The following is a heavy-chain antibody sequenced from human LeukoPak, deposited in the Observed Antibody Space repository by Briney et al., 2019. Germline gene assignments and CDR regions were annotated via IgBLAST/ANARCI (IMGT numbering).Heavy chain of an antibody. Sequence: SETLSLTCTVSGGSIRSYYWSWIRQPPGKGLEWIACIYYSGSTNYNPSLKSRVTISVDTSKNQFSLKLSSVTAADTAVYYYARVYYSNSYDYWYFDLWGRGTLVTVSS. CDR1: GGSIRSYY. CDR2: IYYSGST. J-gene: IGHJ2*01. CDR3: ARVYYSNSYDYWYFDL. D-gene: IGHD6-13*01. V-gene: IGHV4-59*01.